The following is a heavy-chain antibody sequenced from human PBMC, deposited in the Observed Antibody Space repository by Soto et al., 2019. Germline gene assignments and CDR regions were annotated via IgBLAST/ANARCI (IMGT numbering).Heavy chain of an antibody. Sequence: GGSLRLSCAASGFTFISYAMSWVRQAPGKGLEWVSAISGSGGSTYYADSVKGRFTISRDNSKNTLYLQMNSLRAEDTAVYYCAKDPRSSYYYYGMDVWGQGTTVTVSS. J-gene: IGHJ6*02. CDR3: AKDPRSSYYYYGMDV. CDR2: ISGSGGST. V-gene: IGHV3-23*01. CDR1: GFTFISYA.